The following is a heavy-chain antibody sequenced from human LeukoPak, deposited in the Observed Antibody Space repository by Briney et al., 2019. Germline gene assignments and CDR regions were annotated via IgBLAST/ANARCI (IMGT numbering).Heavy chain of an antibody. D-gene: IGHD1-26*01. CDR3: ARESRGGSYYFDY. CDR1: GGSVSSGSYY. J-gene: IGHJ4*02. V-gene: IGHV4-61*01. Sequence: SETLSLTCTVSGGSVSSGSYYWSWIRQPPGKGLEWIGYIYYSGSTNYNPSLKSRVTISVDTSKNQFSLKLSSVTAADTAVYYCARESRGGSYYFDYWGQGTLVTVPS. CDR2: IYYSGST.